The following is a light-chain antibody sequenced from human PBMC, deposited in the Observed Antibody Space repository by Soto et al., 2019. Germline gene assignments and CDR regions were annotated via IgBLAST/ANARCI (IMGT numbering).Light chain of an antibody. Sequence: ELVLTQSPGTLSLSPGERATLSCRASQSVSNKYLAWYQQKPGQAPRLLIYGASNRATGIPDRFSGSGSGTEFTLTISSLQPDDFATYYCQQYNRYSPWTFGQGTKVDIK. V-gene: IGKV3-20*01. CDR3: QQYNRYSPWT. CDR1: QSVSNKY. CDR2: GAS. J-gene: IGKJ1*01.